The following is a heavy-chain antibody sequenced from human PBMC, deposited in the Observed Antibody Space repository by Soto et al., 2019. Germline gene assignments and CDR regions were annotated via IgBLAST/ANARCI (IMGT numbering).Heavy chain of an antibody. CDR1: GFTFSSYA. Sequence: EVQLLESGGGLVQLGGSLRLSCAASGFTFSSYAMSWVRQAPGKGLEWVSAISGSGGSTYYADSVKGRFTISRDNSKNTLYLQMNSLRAEDTAVYYCAKATYCSSTSCYDYDAFAIWGQGTMVTVSS. CDR3: AKATYCSSTSCYDYDAFAI. D-gene: IGHD2-2*01. V-gene: IGHV3-23*01. CDR2: ISGSGGST. J-gene: IGHJ3*02.